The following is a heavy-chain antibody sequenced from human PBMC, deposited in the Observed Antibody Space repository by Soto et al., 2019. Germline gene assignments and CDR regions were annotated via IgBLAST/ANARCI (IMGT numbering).Heavy chain of an antibody. CDR1: GGSISSRSYY. D-gene: IGHD3-3*01. CDR2: IYYTGIT. V-gene: IGHV4-39*01. J-gene: IGHJ5*02. Sequence: SETLSLTCTVAGGSISSRSYYWGWIRQPPGKGLEWIGIIYYTGITYYNPSLKSRVTISVGTSRTQFSLKLSSVTAADTAVYYCASTYDFWSLFDPWGQGTLVTVSS. CDR3: ASTYDFWSLFDP.